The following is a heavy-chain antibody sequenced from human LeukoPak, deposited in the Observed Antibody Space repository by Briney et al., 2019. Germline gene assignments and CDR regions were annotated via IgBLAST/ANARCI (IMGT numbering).Heavy chain of an antibody. J-gene: IGHJ4*02. Sequence: ASVKVSCKASGYTFTSYDINWVRQATGQGLEWMGWMNPNGGNTGYAQKFQGRVTMTRNTSISTAYMELSSLRSEDTAVYYCARMLRYSARYFDYWGQGTLVTVSS. V-gene: IGHV1-8*01. CDR3: ARMLRYSARYFDY. CDR1: GYTFTSYD. D-gene: IGHD3-9*01. CDR2: MNPNGGNT.